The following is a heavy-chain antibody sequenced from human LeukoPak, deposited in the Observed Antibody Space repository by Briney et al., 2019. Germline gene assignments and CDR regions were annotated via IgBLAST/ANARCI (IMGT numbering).Heavy chain of an antibody. Sequence: GGSLRLSCAASGFTFSSYSINWVRQAPGKGLEWVSSISSSGSYIYYADSVKGRFTVSRDNAKNSLYLQLNSLRAEYTAVYYCARVSSSGSYDYWGQGTLVTVSS. CDR1: GFTFSSYS. CDR2: ISSSGSYI. J-gene: IGHJ4*02. CDR3: ARVSSSGSYDY. V-gene: IGHV3-21*01. D-gene: IGHD3-10*01.